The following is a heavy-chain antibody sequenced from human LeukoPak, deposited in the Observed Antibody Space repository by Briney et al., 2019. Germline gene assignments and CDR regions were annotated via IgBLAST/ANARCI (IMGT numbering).Heavy chain of an antibody. Sequence: VASVKVSCKASGYTFTGYYMHWVRQAPGQGLEWMGWINPNSGGTNYAQKFQGRVTMTRDTSISTAYMELSRLRSDDTAVYYCARDSYYGSGSLPDYWGQGTLVTVSS. CDR1: GYTFTGYY. D-gene: IGHD3-10*01. V-gene: IGHV1-2*02. CDR2: INPNSGGT. CDR3: ARDSYYGSGSLPDY. J-gene: IGHJ4*02.